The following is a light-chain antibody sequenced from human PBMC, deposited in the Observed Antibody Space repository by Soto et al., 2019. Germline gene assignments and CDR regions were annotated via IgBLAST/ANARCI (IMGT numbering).Light chain of an antibody. J-gene: IGKJ1*01. V-gene: IGKV3-20*01. CDR3: QQYDSSWT. CDR1: QSVSSN. Sequence: EVVMTQSPTTVSVSPGERVTLSCRASQSVSSNLAWYQQKPGQAPRLLIYGASSRATGIPDRFSGSGSGTDFTLTISRLEPEDFAVYYCQQYDSSWTFGQGTKVDI. CDR2: GAS.